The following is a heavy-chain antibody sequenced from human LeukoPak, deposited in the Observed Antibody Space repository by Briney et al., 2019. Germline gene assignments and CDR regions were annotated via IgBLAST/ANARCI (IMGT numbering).Heavy chain of an antibody. J-gene: IGHJ4*02. CDR2: IYWDDDK. V-gene: IGHV2-5*02. CDR3: SHRPQSVGHETSYYFDY. Sequence: SGPTLVNPTQTLTLTCTFSGFSFSTSKVGVGWIRQPPGKALEWLTLIYWDDDKRYSPSLKSRLTITKDTSKNQVVLTMANMDPVDTATYYCSHRPQSVGHETSYYFDYWGQGTLVTVSS. CDR1: GFSFSTSKVG. D-gene: IGHD1-1*01.